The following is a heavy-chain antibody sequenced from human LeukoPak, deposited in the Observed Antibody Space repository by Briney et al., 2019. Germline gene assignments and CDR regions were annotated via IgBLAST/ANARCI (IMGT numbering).Heavy chain of an antibody. J-gene: IGHJ4*02. CDR3: ARAKVGASDY. Sequence: GGSLRLSCAASGFTFSNYAMSWVRQAPGKGLEWVSSISSSGSYINYADSVKGRFTISRDNAKNSLYLQMNSLRVEDTAVYYCARAKVGASDYWGQGTLVTVSS. CDR1: GFTFSNYA. CDR2: ISSSGSYI. D-gene: IGHD1-26*01. V-gene: IGHV3-21*01.